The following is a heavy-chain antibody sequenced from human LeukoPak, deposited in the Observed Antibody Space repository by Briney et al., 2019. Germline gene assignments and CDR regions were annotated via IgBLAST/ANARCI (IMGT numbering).Heavy chain of an antibody. CDR3: ARGNAYYYDSSGYYGY. Sequence: SETLSLTCTVSGGSISSYYWNWIRQPPGKGLEWIGYIYYSGSTNYNPSLKSRVTISVDTSKNQFSLKLSSVTAADTAVYYCARGNAYYYDSSGYYGYWGQGTLVTVSS. J-gene: IGHJ4*02. D-gene: IGHD3-22*01. CDR2: IYYSGST. V-gene: IGHV4-59*01. CDR1: GGSISSYY.